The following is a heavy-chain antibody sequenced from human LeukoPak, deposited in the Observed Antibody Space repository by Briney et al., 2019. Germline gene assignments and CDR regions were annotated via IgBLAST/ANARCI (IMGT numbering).Heavy chain of an antibody. V-gene: IGHV4-31*03. Sequence: SETLSLTCNVSGDSISSGDYYWTWIRQHPVKGLEWIGYIYYSGSTYYNPALQSRLTISVDTTKNQFSLNLSSVTAADTAVYYCARARYTYSAAYYYGMDVWGQGTTVTVSS. CDR2: IYYSGST. CDR1: GDSISSGDYY. D-gene: IGHD1-20*01. CDR3: ARARYTYSAAYYYGMDV. J-gene: IGHJ6*02.